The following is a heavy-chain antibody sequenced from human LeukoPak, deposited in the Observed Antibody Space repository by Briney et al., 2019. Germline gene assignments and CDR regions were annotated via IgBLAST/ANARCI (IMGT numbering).Heavy chain of an antibody. CDR1: GGSISSYY. V-gene: IGHV4-59*01. J-gene: IGHJ4*02. CDR3: ARVTGYVIEDNFDY. D-gene: IGHD2-15*01. CDR2: ISYSGTT. Sequence: SETLSLTCTVSGGSISSYYWSWIRQPPGKGLEWIGYISYSGTTNYSPSLKSRVTLSVDTSKNQFSLKLSSVTAADTAVYYCARVTGYVIEDNFDYWGQGTLVTVSS.